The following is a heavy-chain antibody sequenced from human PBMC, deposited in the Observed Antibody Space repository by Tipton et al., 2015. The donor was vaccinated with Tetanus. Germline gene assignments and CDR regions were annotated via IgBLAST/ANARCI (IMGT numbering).Heavy chain of an antibody. CDR1: GFVFSNYA. V-gene: IGHV3-21*01. CDR3: ASGSALDY. Sequence: SLRLSCAVSGFVFSNYAMNWVRQAPGKGLEWVASISSTTSYIYYADSLKGRFTISRDNAKNSLYLQMDSLRAEDTAVYYCASGSALDYWGQGILVTVSS. J-gene: IGHJ4*02. CDR2: ISSTTSYI. D-gene: IGHD6-25*01.